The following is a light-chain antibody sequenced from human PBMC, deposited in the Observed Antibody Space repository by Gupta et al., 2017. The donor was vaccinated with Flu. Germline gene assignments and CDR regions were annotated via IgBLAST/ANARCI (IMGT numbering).Light chain of an antibody. V-gene: IGKV1-27*01. CDR1: QGINNE. Sequence: SQGINNELAWYQQKPGKVPKLLIYVASTLQSGVPSRFSGSGSGTDFTLTISSLQPEDVGTYYCQRCDSAPYIFGQGTKLEIK. CDR2: VAS. J-gene: IGKJ2*01. CDR3: QRCDSAPYI.